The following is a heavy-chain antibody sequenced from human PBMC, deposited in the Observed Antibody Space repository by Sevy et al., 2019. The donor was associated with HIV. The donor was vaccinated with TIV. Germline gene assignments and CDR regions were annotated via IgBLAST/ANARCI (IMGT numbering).Heavy chain of an antibody. CDR3: ARESYLYYYGMDV. D-gene: IGHD1-26*01. CDR2: FYSGGST. V-gene: IGHV3-53*01. J-gene: IGHJ6*02. Sequence: GGSLRLSCAASGFTVSSNYMSWVRLAPGKGLEWVSVFYSGGSTYDADSVKGRFTISRDNSKNTLYLQMNSLRAEDTAVYYCARESYLYYYGMDVWGQGTTVTVSS. CDR1: GFTVSSNY.